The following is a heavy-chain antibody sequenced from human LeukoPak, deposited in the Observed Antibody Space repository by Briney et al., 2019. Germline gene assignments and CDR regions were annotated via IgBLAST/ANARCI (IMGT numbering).Heavy chain of an antibody. CDR3: AREIKWEAYAAFDI. CDR1: GGSINSGDYY. Sequence: SETLSLTCTVSGGSINSGDYYWSWIRQSPGKGLEWIGYIYYSGSTYYNPSLKSRITISVDTSKNQFSLNLSSVTAADSAVYFCAREIKWEAYAAFDIWGQGTMVTVSS. CDR2: IYYSGST. J-gene: IGHJ3*02. V-gene: IGHV4-30-4*01. D-gene: IGHD1-26*01.